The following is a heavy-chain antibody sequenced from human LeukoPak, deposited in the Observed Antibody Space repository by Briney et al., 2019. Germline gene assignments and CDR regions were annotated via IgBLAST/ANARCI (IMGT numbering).Heavy chain of an antibody. CDR2: ISAYNGNT. D-gene: IGHD2-15*01. CDR3: ASWGYCSGGSCNWADY. Sequence: ASVKVSCKASGYTFTSYGISWARQAPGQGLEWMGWISAYNGNTNYAQKLQGRVTMTTDTSTSTAYMELRSLRSDDTAVYYCASWGYCSGGSCNWADYWGQGTLVTVSS. J-gene: IGHJ4*02. V-gene: IGHV1-18*01. CDR1: GYTFTSYG.